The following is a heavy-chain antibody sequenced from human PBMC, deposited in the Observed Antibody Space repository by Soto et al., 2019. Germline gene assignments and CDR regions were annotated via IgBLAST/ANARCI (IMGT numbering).Heavy chain of an antibody. D-gene: IGHD3-3*01. J-gene: IGHJ6*02. CDR1: GYTFTSYG. CDR3: ARVSGFFGVVIIRDCYYGMDV. CDR2: ISAYNGNT. Sequence: PSVKVSCKASGYTFTSYGISWVRQAPGQGLEWMGWISAYNGNTNYAQKLQGRVTMTTDTSTSTAYMELRSLRSDDTAVYYCARVSGFFGVVIIRDCYYGMDVWGQGTTVTVSS. V-gene: IGHV1-18*04.